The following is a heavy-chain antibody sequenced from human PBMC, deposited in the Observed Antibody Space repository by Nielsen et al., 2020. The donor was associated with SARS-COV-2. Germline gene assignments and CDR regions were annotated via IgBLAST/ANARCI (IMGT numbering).Heavy chain of an antibody. D-gene: IGHD6-19*01. V-gene: IGHV3-11*05. CDR3: AREGTGISSGWFSDSYYYGMDV. Sequence: GESLKISCAASGFTFSDYYMSWIRQAPGKGLEWVSYISSSSSYTNYADSVKGRFTISRDNAKNSLYLQMNSLRAEDTAVYYCAREGTGISSGWFSDSYYYGMDVWGQGTTVTVSS. J-gene: IGHJ6*02. CDR1: GFTFSDYY. CDR2: ISSSSSYT.